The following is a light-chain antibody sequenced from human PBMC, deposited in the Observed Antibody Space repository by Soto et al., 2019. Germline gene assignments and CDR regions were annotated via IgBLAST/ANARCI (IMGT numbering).Light chain of an antibody. V-gene: IGKV3-15*01. CDR1: QSVTSN. J-gene: IGKJ2*01. Sequence: EIVMTQSPATLSVSPGERATLSCRASQSVTSNLAWYQQKPGQAPRLLIYGASTRATGIPARFSGSGSGTDFTLTISSLKSEDFAVYYCQQYNNWPYTFGLGTKLEIK. CDR2: GAS. CDR3: QQYNNWPYT.